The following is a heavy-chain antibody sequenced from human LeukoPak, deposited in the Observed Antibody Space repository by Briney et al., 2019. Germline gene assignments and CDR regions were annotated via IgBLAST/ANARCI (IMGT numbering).Heavy chain of an antibody. CDR2: MYYSGST. J-gene: IGHJ5*02. V-gene: IGHV4-30-4*01. CDR1: GGSISSGDYY. D-gene: IGHD3-22*01. CDR3: ARPYYYDSRIDP. Sequence: SETLSFTCTVSGGSISSGDYYWSWIRQPPGKGLEWIAYMYYSGSTYYNPSLKSRVTMSADTSKNQLSLKLSSVTAADTAVYYCARPYYYDSRIDPWGQGILVTVSS.